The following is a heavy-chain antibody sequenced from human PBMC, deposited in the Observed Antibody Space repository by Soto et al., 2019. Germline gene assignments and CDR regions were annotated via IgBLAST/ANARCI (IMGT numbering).Heavy chain of an antibody. CDR1: GYTFTGYY. Sequence: ASVKVACKASGYTFTGYYVHWVRQAPGQGLEWMGGIIPIFGTANYAQKFQGRVTITADESTSTAYMELSSLRSEDTAVYYSAVSRGSSTNYYYYGMDVWGQGTTVTVS. CDR3: AVSRGSSTNYYYYGMDV. V-gene: IGHV1-69*13. D-gene: IGHD6-13*01. CDR2: IIPIFGTA. J-gene: IGHJ6*02.